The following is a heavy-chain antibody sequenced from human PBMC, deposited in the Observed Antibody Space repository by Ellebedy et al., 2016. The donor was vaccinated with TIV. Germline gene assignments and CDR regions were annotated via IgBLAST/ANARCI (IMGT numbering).Heavy chain of an antibody. J-gene: IGHJ4*02. CDR3: AKGGGDWEHYFDY. V-gene: IGHV3-23*01. CDR2: FSGSGGYT. D-gene: IGHD1-26*01. CDR1: GFTFSSYA. Sequence: GESLKISXAASGFTFSSYAMGWVRQAPGKGLEWVSTFSGSGGYTYYADSVKGRFTISRDYSTNTVYLQMNSLRAEDTAVYYCAKGGGDWEHYFDYWGQGTLVTVSS.